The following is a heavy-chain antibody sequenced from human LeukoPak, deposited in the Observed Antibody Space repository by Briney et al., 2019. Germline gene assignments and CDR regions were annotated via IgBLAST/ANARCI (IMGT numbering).Heavy chain of an antibody. Sequence: SGTLSLTCTVSGGSISSYYWSWIRQPTGKGLEWIGSIYYSGSTNYNPSLKSRVTISVDTSKNQFSLKLSSVTAADTAVYYCARDSSSWSGWFDPWGQGTLVTVSS. D-gene: IGHD6-13*01. V-gene: IGHV4-59*01. J-gene: IGHJ5*02. CDR3: ARDSSSWSGWFDP. CDR2: IYYSGST. CDR1: GGSISSYY.